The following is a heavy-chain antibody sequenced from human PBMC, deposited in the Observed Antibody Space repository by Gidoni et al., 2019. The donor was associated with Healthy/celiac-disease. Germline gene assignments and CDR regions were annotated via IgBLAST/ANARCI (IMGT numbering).Heavy chain of an antibody. J-gene: IGHJ4*02. V-gene: IGHV4-34*01. Sequence: QVQLQQWGAGLLKPSETLSLTCAVYGGSFSGYYWSWIRQPPGKGLQWIGEINHSGSTNYNPSLKSRVTISVDTSKNQFSLKLSSVTAADTAVYYCARGRGRYFDWFGFYFDYWGQGTLVTVSS. CDR2: INHSGST. D-gene: IGHD3-9*01. CDR1: GGSFSGYY. CDR3: ARGRGRYFDWFGFYFDY.